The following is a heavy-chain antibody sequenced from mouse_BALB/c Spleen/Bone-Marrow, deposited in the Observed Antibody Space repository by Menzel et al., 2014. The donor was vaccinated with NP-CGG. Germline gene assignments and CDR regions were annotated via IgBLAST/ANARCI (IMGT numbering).Heavy chain of an antibody. V-gene: IGHV1-4*01. CDR3: ARPKGFALDY. CDR2: VNPRSGYA. CDR1: GYTFTDYT. J-gene: IGHJ2*01. Sequence: VKLMESGAELASPGASVKMSCKASGYTFTDYTMQWVKQRPGQGLEWIGYVNPRSGYANYNQKFKDKATLTADKSSSTAFMQLSSLTSEDSAVYYRARPKGFALDYWGQGTALTVSS.